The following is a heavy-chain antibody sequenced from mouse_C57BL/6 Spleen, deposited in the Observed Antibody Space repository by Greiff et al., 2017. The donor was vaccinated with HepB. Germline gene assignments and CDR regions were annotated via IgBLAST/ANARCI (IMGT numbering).Heavy chain of an antibody. CDR3: APYSNYRYFDV. D-gene: IGHD2-5*01. Sequence: VQLMESGGGLVKPGGSLKLSCAASGFTFSSYAMSWVRQTPEKRLEWVATISDGGSYTYYPDNVKGRFTISRDNAKNNLYLQMSHLKSEDTAMYYCAPYSNYRYFDVWGTGTTVTVSS. CDR2: ISDGGSYT. V-gene: IGHV5-4*01. CDR1: GFTFSSYA. J-gene: IGHJ1*03.